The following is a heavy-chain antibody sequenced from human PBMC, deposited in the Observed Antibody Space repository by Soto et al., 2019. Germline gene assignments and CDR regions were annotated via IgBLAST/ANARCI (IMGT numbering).Heavy chain of an antibody. CDR1: GFTFSRYA. D-gene: IGHD6-19*01. J-gene: IGHJ3*02. CDR3: AKGIGWYIPPSDAFDI. Sequence: EVQLLESGGGLVQPGGSLRLSCAASGFTFSRYAMSWVRQAPGKGLEWVSAISGSGGSTYYADSVKGRFTISRDNSKNTLYLQMNSLRAEDTAVYYCAKGIGWYIPPSDAFDIWGQGTMVTVSS. CDR2: ISGSGGST. V-gene: IGHV3-23*01.